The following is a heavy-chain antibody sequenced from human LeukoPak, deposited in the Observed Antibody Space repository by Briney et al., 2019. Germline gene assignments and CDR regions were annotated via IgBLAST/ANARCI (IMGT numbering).Heavy chain of an antibody. CDR2: ISAYNGNT. V-gene: IGHV1-18*04. J-gene: IGHJ5*02. CDR3: ARDSGSYRDWFDP. D-gene: IGHD1-26*01. Sequence: GASVKVSCKASGYTFTSYYMHWVRQAPGQGLEWMGWISAYNGNTNCAQKLQGRVTMTTDTSTSTAYMELRSLRSDDTAVYYCARDSGSYRDWFDPWGQGTLVTVSS. CDR1: GYTFTSYY.